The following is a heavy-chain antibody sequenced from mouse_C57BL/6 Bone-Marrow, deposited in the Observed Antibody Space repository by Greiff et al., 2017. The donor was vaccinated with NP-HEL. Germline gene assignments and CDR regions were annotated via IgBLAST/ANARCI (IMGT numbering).Heavy chain of an antibody. CDR1: GYTFTSYW. Sequence: VQLQQPGAELVMPGASVKLSCKASGYTFTSYWMHWVKQRPGQGLEWIGEIDPSDSYTNYNQKFKGKSTLTVDKSSSTAYMQLSSLTSEDSAVYYCASYAKDFDFWGQGTTLTVSS. D-gene: IGHD1-1*01. J-gene: IGHJ2*01. V-gene: IGHV1-69*01. CDR2: IDPSDSYT. CDR3: ASYAKDFDF.